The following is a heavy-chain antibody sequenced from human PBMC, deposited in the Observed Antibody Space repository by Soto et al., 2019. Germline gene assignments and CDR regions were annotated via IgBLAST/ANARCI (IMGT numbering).Heavy chain of an antibody. Sequence: QVQLQESGPGLVKPSETLSLTCTVSGGSISSYYWSWIRQPPGKGLEWIGYIYYSGSTNYNPSLKSRVTISVDTSKNQCSLKLSSVTAADTAVYYCARGGGSGWYLGYFDLWGRGTLVTVSS. CDR3: ARGGGSGWYLGYFDL. J-gene: IGHJ2*01. CDR1: GGSISSYY. D-gene: IGHD6-19*01. CDR2: IYYSGST. V-gene: IGHV4-59*01.